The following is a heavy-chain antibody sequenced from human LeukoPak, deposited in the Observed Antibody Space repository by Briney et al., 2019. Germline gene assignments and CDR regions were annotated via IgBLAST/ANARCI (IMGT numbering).Heavy chain of an antibody. CDR3: ASYHILTGPFDY. D-gene: IGHD3-9*01. V-gene: IGHV4-39*07. Sequence: PSETLSLTCTVSGGSISSSSYYWGWIRQPPGKGLEWIGSIYYSGSTYYNPSLKSRVTISVDTSKNQFSLKLSSATAADTAVYYCASYHILTGPFDYWGQGTLVTVSS. CDR1: GGSISSSSYY. J-gene: IGHJ4*02. CDR2: IYYSGST.